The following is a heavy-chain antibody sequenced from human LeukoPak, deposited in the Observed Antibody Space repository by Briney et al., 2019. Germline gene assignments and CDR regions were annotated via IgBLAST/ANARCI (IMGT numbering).Heavy chain of an antibody. Sequence: SETLSLTCTVSGGSISSSSYYWGWIRQPPGKGLEWIGSIYYSGSTYYNPSLKSRVTISVDTSKNQFSLKLSSVTAVDTAVYYCAGGRWDPKWAPYYYYMDVWGKGTTVTVSS. J-gene: IGHJ6*03. CDR3: AGGRWDPKWAPYYYYMDV. CDR1: GGSISSSSYY. V-gene: IGHV4-39*07. CDR2: IYYSGST. D-gene: IGHD1-26*01.